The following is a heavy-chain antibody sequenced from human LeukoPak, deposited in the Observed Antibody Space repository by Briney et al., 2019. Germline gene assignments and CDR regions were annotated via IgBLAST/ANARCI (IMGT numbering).Heavy chain of an antibody. CDR1: GGSISSGGYY. V-gene: IGHV4-30-2*01. D-gene: IGHD3-22*01. CDR3: ARSSPLNYYDSSGLDAFDI. J-gene: IGHJ3*02. Sequence: SETLSLTCTVSGGSISSGGYYWSWIRQPPGKGLEWIGYIYHSGSTYYNPSLKSRVTISVDTSKNQFSLKLSSVTAADTAVYYCARSSPLNYYDSSGLDAFDIWGQGTMVTVSS. CDR2: IYHSGST.